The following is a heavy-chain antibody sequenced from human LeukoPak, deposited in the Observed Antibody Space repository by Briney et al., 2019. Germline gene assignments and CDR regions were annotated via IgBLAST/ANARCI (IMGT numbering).Heavy chain of an antibody. Sequence: TLSLTCTVSGGSLSSGGYYWSWIRQHPGRGLEWIGCMYYCGSTYLNPSVTRRATPPVDTSKNQFRLKLSSATAADTAVYYWARAPCDVPAGVKRLLANWFDPWGEGTLVTVSS. CDR1: GGSLSSGGYY. CDR2: MYYCGST. D-gene: IGHD2-2*01. V-gene: IGHV4-31*03. CDR3: ARAPCDVPAGVKRLLANWFDP. J-gene: IGHJ5*02.